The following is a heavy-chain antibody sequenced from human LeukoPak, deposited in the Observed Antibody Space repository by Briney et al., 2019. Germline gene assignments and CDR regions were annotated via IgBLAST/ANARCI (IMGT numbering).Heavy chain of an antibody. Sequence: GGSLRLSCAASGFTFSSYAMHWVRQAAGKGLEWVAVISYDGSNKYYADSVKGRFTISRDNSKNTLYLQMNSLRAEDTAVYYCARLRWSSVYYDFWSGYSTFDYWGQGTLVTVSS. CDR1: GFTFSSYA. D-gene: IGHD3-3*01. CDR3: ARLRWSSVYYDFWSGYSTFDY. CDR2: ISYDGSNK. J-gene: IGHJ4*02. V-gene: IGHV3-30*04.